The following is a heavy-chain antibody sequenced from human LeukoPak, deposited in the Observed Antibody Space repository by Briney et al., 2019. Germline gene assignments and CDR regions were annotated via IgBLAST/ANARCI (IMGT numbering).Heavy chain of an antibody. CDR3: ARVLKGYCSGGSCYGGFDY. D-gene: IGHD2-15*01. CDR1: GGTFSSYA. CDR2: VIPIFGTA. Sequence: SVKVSCKASGGTFSSYAISWVRQAPGQGLERMGGVIPIFGTANYAQKFQGRVTITTDESTSTAYMELSSLRSEDTAVYYCARVLKGYCSGGSCYGGFDYWGQGTLVTVSS. V-gene: IGHV1-69*05. J-gene: IGHJ4*02.